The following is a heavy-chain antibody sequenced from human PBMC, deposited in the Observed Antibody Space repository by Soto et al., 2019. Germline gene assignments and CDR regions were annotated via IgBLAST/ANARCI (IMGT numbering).Heavy chain of an antibody. CDR3: ARGYYYDSSRYLSTATFGY. Sequence: ASVKVSCKASGYTFTSYDINWVRQATGQGLEWMGWMNPNSGNTGYAQKFQGRVTMTRNTSTSTVYMELSSLRSEDTAVYYCARGYYYDSSRYLSTATFGYWGQGTLVTVSS. J-gene: IGHJ4*02. V-gene: IGHV1-8*01. CDR2: MNPNSGNT. D-gene: IGHD3-22*01. CDR1: GYTFTSYD.